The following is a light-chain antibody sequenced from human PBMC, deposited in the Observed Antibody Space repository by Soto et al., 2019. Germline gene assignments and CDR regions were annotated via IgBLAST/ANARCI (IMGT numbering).Light chain of an antibody. Sequence: EIVLTQSPGTLSLSPGDRATLSCRASQSVSSTYFAWYQHKPGQAPRLLIYGASTRATGIPARFSGSGSGTEFILTISSLQSEDFAVYYCQQYNNWPPLTFGGGTKVDIK. V-gene: IGKV3-15*01. CDR3: QQYNNWPPLT. CDR1: QSVSSTY. J-gene: IGKJ4*01. CDR2: GAS.